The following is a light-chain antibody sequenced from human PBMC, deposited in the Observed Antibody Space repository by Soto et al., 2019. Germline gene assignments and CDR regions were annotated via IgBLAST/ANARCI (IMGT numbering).Light chain of an antibody. V-gene: IGKV1-5*03. CDR2: RAS. J-gene: IGKJ3*01. CDR1: QIINTW. Sequence: DIQMTQSPSSLSASVGYRVTITCRASQIINTWLAWYQQKPGKAPKLVIYRASNLVNGVPSRFSGSGSGTEFTLTISSLQPDDFSIYYCQQYETYSGTFGPGTKVDL. CDR3: QQYETYSGT.